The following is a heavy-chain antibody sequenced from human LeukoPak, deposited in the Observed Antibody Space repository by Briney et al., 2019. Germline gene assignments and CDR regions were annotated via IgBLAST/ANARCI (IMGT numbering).Heavy chain of an antibody. CDR3: ARERWGYSYGYGTYYFDY. V-gene: IGHV4-4*07. Sequence: SETLSLTCTVSGGSISSYYWSWIRQPAGKGLEWIGRIYTSGSTNSNPSLKSRVTMSVDTSKNQFSLKLSSVTAADTAVYYCARERWGYSYGYGTYYFDYWGQGTLVTVSS. CDR2: IYTSGST. CDR1: GGSISSYY. J-gene: IGHJ4*02. D-gene: IGHD5-18*01.